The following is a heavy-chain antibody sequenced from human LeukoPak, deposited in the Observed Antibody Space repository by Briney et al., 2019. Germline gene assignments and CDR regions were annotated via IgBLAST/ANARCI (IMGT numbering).Heavy chain of an antibody. CDR3: ARDPFTMVRGVITPGFDY. CDR2: ISSSSSYI. CDR1: GLTFSSYS. J-gene: IGHJ4*02. V-gene: IGHV3-21*01. Sequence: GGSLRLSCAASGLTFSSYSMNWVRQAPGKGLEWVSSISSSSSYIYYADSVKGRFTISRDNAKNSLYLQMNSLRAEDTAVYYCARDPFTMVRGVITPGFDYWGQGTLVTVSS. D-gene: IGHD3-10*01.